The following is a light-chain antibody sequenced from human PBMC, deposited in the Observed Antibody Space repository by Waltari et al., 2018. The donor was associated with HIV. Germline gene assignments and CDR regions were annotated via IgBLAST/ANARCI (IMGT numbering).Light chain of an antibody. CDR3: SSYTTRSTVI. V-gene: IGLV2-14*01. CDR2: EVS. Sequence: QSALTQPASVSGSPGQSITISCTGTSTDVGHYDYVSCYRQHPGKAPKLIIYEVSNRPSGVCNRFSGSKSVNTASLTISGLQAEDEADYYCSSYTTRSTVIFGGGTKLTVL. J-gene: IGLJ2*01. CDR1: STDVGHYDY.